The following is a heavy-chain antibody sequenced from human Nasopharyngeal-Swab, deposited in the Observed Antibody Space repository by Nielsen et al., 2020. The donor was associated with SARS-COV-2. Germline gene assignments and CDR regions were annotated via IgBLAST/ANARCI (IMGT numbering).Heavy chain of an antibody. J-gene: IGHJ6*02. D-gene: IGHD3-10*01. V-gene: IGHV5-51*01. CDR3: ARTMVQGVISYYYYGMDV. CDR2: IYPGDSDT. Sequence: VRQMPGKGLEWMGTIYPGDSDTRYSPSFQGQVTISADKSISTAYLQWSSLKASDTAMYHCARTMVQGVISYYYYGMDVWGQGTTVAVSS.